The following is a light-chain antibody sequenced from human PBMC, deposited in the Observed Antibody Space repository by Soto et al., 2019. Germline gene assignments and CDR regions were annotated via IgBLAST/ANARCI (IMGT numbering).Light chain of an antibody. Sequence: DIQMTQSPSSLSASVGDRVTITCRASQSISNYLNWYQQKPGKAPKLLIYAASSLQSGVPSRFSGSGSETDFTLTVSSLEPEDFAVYYCQQRSTWPPITFGQGTRLEIK. CDR3: QQRSTWPPIT. CDR1: QSISNY. J-gene: IGKJ5*01. CDR2: AAS. V-gene: IGKV1-39*01.